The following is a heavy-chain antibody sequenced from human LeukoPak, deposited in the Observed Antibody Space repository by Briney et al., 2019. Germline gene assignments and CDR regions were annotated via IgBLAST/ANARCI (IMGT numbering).Heavy chain of an antibody. J-gene: IGHJ4*02. Sequence: PGGSLRLSCAVSGFSVSSYWMNWVRQAPGEGLEWVASIKEDGSEKYYVDPVKGRFTISRDNARNSLYLKMNSLRAEDTAVYFCAKNIRDQLLCGFNYWGQGIVVTVSS. CDR3: AKNIRDQLLCGFNY. CDR2: IKEDGSEK. CDR1: GFSVSSYW. V-gene: IGHV3-7*03. D-gene: IGHD2-2*01.